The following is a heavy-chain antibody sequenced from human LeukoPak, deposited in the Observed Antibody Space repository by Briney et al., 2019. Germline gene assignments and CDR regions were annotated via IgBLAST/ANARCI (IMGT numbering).Heavy chain of an antibody. V-gene: IGHV7-4-1*02. CDR1: GYTFTSYA. J-gene: IGHJ4*02. D-gene: IGHD6-13*01. CDR3: ARGSSSSWPTNFDY. CDR2: INTNTGNP. Sequence: ASVKVSCKASGYTFTSYAMNWVRQAPGQGLEWMGWINTNTGNPTYAQGFTGRFVFSLDTSVSTAYLQISSLKAEDTAVYYCARGSSSSWPTNFDYWGQGTLVTVSS.